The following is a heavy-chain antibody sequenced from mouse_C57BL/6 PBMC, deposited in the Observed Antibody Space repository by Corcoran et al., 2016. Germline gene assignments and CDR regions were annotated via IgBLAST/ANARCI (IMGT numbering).Heavy chain of an antibody. CDR3: ARCPDYYGSSHYAMDY. CDR1: GYTFTDYY. J-gene: IGHJ4*01. Sequence: EVQLQQSGPELVKPGASVKISCKASGYTFTDYYMNWVKQSHGKSLEWIGDINPNNGGTSYNQKFKGKATLTVDKSYSTAYMELRSLTSEDSAVYYCARCPDYYGSSHYAMDYWGQGTSFTVSS. D-gene: IGHD1-1*01. V-gene: IGHV1-26*01. CDR2: INPNNGGT.